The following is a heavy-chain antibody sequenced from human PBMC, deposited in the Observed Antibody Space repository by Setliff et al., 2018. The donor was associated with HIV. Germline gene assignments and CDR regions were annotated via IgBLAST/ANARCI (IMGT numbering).Heavy chain of an antibody. Sequence: ASVKVSCKASGYTFSDHDINWVRQASGQRLEWMGWVNPKSDNNTKYSQNFQGRVTITRDTSASTAYMELNSLTSEDTAVYYCARGPLGNYYDSSGYYYASPLYYFDNWGQGTVVTVSS. J-gene: IGHJ4*02. CDR3: ARGPLGNYYDSSGYYYASPLYYFDN. CDR2: VNPKSDNNT. CDR1: GYTFSDHD. V-gene: IGHV1-3*01. D-gene: IGHD3-22*01.